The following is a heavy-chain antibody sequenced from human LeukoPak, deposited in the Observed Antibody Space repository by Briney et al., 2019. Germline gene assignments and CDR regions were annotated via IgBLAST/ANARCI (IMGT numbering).Heavy chain of an antibody. J-gene: IGHJ6*02. CDR1: GGSVSGYY. Sequence: SETLCLTCAVSGGSVSGYYWSWNRLSPGKGLEWVGYIYYTGTIIYSPSLESRGPLSVDTSKNQISLKLRTVTAADTAVYYCARHDSIGYYQRGMDIWGPGTTVIVSS. V-gene: IGHV4-59*08. CDR3: ARHDSIGYYQRGMDI. D-gene: IGHD2-15*01. CDR2: IYYTGTI.